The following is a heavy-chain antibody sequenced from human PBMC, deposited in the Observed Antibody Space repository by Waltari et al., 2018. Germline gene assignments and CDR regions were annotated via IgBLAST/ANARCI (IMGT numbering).Heavy chain of an antibody. J-gene: IGHJ3*01. CDR2: ISGDXNHI. CDR1: GFRFWTYS. D-gene: IGHD1-1*01. V-gene: IGHV3-21*01. Sequence: VQLXESGGGXVRPGGSLRXSCAASGFRFWTYSINWVRQAPGTGXEWVSXISGDXNHIYXADSLKGRFIXSRDNAKNSLFLQMDSLXAEDSAVYXCASGXTGQQRNDAFDXWGQGTXVTVSS. CDR3: ASGXTGQQRNDAFDX.